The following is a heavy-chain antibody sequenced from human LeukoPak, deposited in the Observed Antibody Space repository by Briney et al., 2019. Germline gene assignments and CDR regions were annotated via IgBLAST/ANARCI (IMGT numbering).Heavy chain of an antibody. CDR3: TTEESWELLPGY. V-gene: IGHV3-15*01. CDR1: GFTFSSYG. Sequence: GRSLRLSCAASGFTFSSYGMHWVRQAPGKGLEWVGRIKSKTDGGTTDYAAPVKGRFTIPRDDSKNTPYLQMNSLKTEDTAVYYCTTEESWELLPGYWGQGTLVTVSS. D-gene: IGHD1-26*01. J-gene: IGHJ4*02. CDR2: IKSKTDGGTT.